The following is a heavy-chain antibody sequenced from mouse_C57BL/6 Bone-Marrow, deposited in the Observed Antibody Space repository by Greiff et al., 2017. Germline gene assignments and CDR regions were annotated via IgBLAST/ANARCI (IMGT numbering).Heavy chain of an antibody. CDR2: IDPENGDT. CDR3: TTLDYYGSEAWFAY. D-gene: IGHD1-1*01. Sequence: VQLKQSGAELVRPGASVKLSCTASGFNIKDDYMPWVKQRPEQGLEWIGWIDPENGDTEYASKFQGKATITADTSSNTAYLQLSSLTSEDTAVYYCTTLDYYGSEAWFAYWGQGTLVTVSA. CDR1: GFNIKDDY. J-gene: IGHJ3*01. V-gene: IGHV14-4*01.